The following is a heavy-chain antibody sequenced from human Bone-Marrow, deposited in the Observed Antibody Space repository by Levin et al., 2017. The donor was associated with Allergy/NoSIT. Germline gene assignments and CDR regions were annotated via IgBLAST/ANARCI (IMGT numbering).Heavy chain of an antibody. CDR2: MNPNSGYT. CDR3: VRGLTKYDS. V-gene: IGHV1-8*01. D-gene: IGHD2-8*01. Sequence: ASVKVSCKASGNTFSEHDINWIRQATGQGLDWMGWMNPNSGYTGYAEKFQGSVTMTMNSDTGTAYLELRSLTFDDTAVYYCVRGLTKYDSWGQGTLITVSS. J-gene: IGHJ5*01. CDR1: GNTFSEHD.